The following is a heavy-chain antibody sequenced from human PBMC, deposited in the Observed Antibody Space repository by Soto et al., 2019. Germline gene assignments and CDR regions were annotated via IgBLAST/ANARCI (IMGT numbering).Heavy chain of an antibody. Sequence: PGGSLRLSCVTSGFTYSNYWMAWVRQVPGKGLEWVAYMNPDGSQTFYVDSVKGRFTISRDNAKNSLYLQVSSLRIDDTAVYYCAREPRLLAYCGQGTLVTVSS. CDR1: GFTYSNYW. J-gene: IGHJ1*01. CDR2: MNPDGSQT. CDR3: AREPRLLAY. D-gene: IGHD3-3*01. V-gene: IGHV3-7*03.